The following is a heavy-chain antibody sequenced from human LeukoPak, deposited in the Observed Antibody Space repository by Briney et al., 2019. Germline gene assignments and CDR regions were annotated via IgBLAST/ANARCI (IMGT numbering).Heavy chain of an antibody. CDR2: INPNTGDT. CDR3: ARGYYDSSAYYSADY. D-gene: IGHD3-22*01. J-gene: IGHJ4*02. Sequence: ASVKVSCKASGYSFTGYYIHWVRQAPGQGLEWMGWINPNTGDTNYAQKFQGRVTMTRDTSISTAYMELTRLRSDDTAVYYCARGYYDSSAYYSADYWGQGTLVTVSS. CDR1: GYSFTGYY. V-gene: IGHV1-2*02.